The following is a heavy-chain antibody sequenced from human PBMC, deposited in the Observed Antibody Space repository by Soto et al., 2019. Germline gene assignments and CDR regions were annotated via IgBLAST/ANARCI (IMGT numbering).Heavy chain of an antibody. D-gene: IGHD3-3*01. V-gene: IGHV1-69*13. Sequence: ASVKVSCKASGDTFRSYSFSWVRQAPGQGLEWMGGIIPMSGTANYVQKFRGRVTITADESTRTVYMDLSSLRSEDTAVYYCGRAPRRDFWGGYYYGMDVWGQGTTVTVSS. CDR2: IIPMSGTA. J-gene: IGHJ6*02. CDR1: GDTFRSYS. CDR3: GRAPRRDFWGGYYYGMDV.